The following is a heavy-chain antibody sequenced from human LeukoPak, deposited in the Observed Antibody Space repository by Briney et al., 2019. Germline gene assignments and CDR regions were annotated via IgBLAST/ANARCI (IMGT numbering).Heavy chain of an antibody. CDR2: ISSSGSTI. CDR1: GFTFSDYY. V-gene: IGHV3-11*04. D-gene: IGHD6-13*01. CDR3: ARRDIAAADNNFDY. J-gene: IGHJ4*02. Sequence: GGSLRLSCAASGFTFSDYYMSWIRQAPGKGLEWVSYISSSGSTIYYADSVKGRFTISRDNAKNSLYLQMNSLRAEDTAVYYCARRDIAAADNNFDYWGQGTLVTVSS.